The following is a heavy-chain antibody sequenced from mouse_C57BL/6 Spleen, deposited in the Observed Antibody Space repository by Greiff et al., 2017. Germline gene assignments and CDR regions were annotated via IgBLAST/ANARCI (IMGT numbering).Heavy chain of an antibody. CDR2: IYPGDGDT. D-gene: IGHD2-3*01. CDR3: ARSIYDGDYGGKDY. Sequence: QVQLQQSGPELVKPGASVKISCKASGYAFSSSWMNWVKQRPGKGLEWIGRIYPGDGDTNYNGKFKGKATLTADKTSSTAYMQLSSLTSEDSAVYFCARSIYDGDYGGKDYWGQGTTLTVSS. J-gene: IGHJ2*01. V-gene: IGHV1-82*01. CDR1: GYAFSSSW.